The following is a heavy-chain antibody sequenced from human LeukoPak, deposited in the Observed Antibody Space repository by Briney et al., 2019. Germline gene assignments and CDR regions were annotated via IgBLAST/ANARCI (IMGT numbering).Heavy chain of an antibody. CDR2: INPSGGST. CDR1: GYTFTSYF. CDR3: ARQPTYCGGDCYSSWFDP. V-gene: IGHV1-46*01. D-gene: IGHD2-21*02. J-gene: IGHJ5*02. Sequence: ASVKVSCKASGYTFTSYFMHWVRQAPGQGREWMGIINPSGGSTSYAQKFQGRVTMTRDTSTSTVYMELSSLRSEDAAVYYCARQPTYCGGDCYSSWFDPWGQGTLVTVSS.